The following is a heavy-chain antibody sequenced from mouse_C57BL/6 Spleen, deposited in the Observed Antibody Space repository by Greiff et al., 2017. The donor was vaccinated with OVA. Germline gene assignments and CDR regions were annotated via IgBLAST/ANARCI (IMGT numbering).Heavy chain of an antibody. Sequence: VQLQQSGPELVKPGASVKIPCKASGYTFTDYNMDWVKQSHGKSLEWIGDINPNNGGTIYNQKFKGKATLTVDKSYSTAYMELRSLTSEDTAVYYCARGAGYYAMDYWGQGTSVTVSS. CDR1: GYTFTDYN. CDR2: INPNNGGT. CDR3: ARGAGYYAMDY. V-gene: IGHV1-18*01. J-gene: IGHJ4*01.